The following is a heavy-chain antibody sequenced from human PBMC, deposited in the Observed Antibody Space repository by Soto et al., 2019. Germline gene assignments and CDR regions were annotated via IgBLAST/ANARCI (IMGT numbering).Heavy chain of an antibody. Sequence: SETLSLTCVVSGGSITSTNWWSWVRQPPGKGLEWIGDIHHNGYTCYSPSLRSRVTISVDTSKNQFSLKLTSVTVADTALYYCARQGFGATHGLVDVWGQGTTVTVSS. V-gene: IGHV4-4*02. CDR1: GGSITSTNW. CDR3: ARQGFGATHGLVDV. J-gene: IGHJ6*02. CDR2: IHHNGYT. D-gene: IGHD3-10*01.